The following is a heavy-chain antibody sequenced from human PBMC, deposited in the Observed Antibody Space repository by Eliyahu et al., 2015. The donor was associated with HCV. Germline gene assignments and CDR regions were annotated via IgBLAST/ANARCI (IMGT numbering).Heavy chain of an antibody. V-gene: IGHV3-7*03. J-gene: IGHJ4*02. Sequence: EVLLVQSGGGLVQPGGSLRLSCAASGFTFNNNWMAWVRQAPGKGRGWVANIKEDGSETHYVDSVKGRFTISRDNAKNSLFLQMNSLRAEDTAVYYCARDSGRAWGIFDYWGQGTLVTVSS. CDR2: IKEDGSET. CDR1: GFTFNNNW. D-gene: IGHD3-16*01. CDR3: ARDSGRAWGIFDY.